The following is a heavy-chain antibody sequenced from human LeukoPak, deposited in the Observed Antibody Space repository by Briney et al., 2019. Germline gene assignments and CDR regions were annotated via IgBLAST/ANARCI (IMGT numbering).Heavy chain of an antibody. J-gene: IGHJ4*02. D-gene: IGHD4-23*01. CDR3: ARADGGNPPHGY. CDR1: GFIFSNHW. V-gene: IGHV3-74*01. Sequence: QPGGSLTLSCAASGFIFSNHWMHWVRQAPGKGLVWVSRLNLDGTTTSYADSVEGRFTISRDNAKNTLYLQMNSLGAEDTAVYYCARADGGNPPHGYWGQGTLVTVSS. CDR2: LNLDGTTT.